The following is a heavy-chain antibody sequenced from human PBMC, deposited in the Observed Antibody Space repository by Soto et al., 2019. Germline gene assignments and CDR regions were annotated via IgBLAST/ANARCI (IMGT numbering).Heavy chain of an antibody. CDR3: ARGRVLGYCSGGSCYSGGYNWFDP. CDR2: IYSGGST. Sequence: GGSQRLSCAASGFTVSSNDRSWVRQAPGKGLEWVSVIYSGGSTYYADSVKGRFTISRDNSKNTLYLQMNNLRAEDTAVYYCARGRVLGYCSGGSCYSGGYNWFDPWGQGTLVTVSS. J-gene: IGHJ5*02. V-gene: IGHV3-66*01. CDR1: GFTVSSND. D-gene: IGHD2-15*01.